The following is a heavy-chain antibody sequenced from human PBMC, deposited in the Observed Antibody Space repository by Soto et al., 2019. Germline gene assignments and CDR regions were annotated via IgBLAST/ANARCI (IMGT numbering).Heavy chain of an antibody. CDR3: AKDPGTYYYYMDV. V-gene: IGHV3-11*01. CDR1: GFTFSDYY. D-gene: IGHD1-1*01. CDR2: ISSSGSTI. J-gene: IGHJ6*03. Sequence: GGSLRLSCAASGFTFSDYYMSWIRQAPGKGLEWVSYISSSGSTIYYADSVKGRFTISRDNAKNTLYLQMNSLRAEDTARYYSAKDPGTYYYYMDVWGKGTTVTVSS.